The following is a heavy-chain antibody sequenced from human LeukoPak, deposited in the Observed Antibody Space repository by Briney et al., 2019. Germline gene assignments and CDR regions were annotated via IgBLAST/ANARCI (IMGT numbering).Heavy chain of an antibody. D-gene: IGHD4-17*01. CDR2: IYYSGST. Sequence: SETLSLTCTVSGGPISSYYWSWIRQPPGKGLEWIGYIYYSGSTNYNPSLKSRVTISVDTSKNQFSLKLSSVTAADTAVYYCARDLGTFDYDYFDYWGQGTLVTVSS. J-gene: IGHJ4*02. CDR3: ARDLGTFDYDYFDY. CDR1: GGPISSYY. V-gene: IGHV4-59*01.